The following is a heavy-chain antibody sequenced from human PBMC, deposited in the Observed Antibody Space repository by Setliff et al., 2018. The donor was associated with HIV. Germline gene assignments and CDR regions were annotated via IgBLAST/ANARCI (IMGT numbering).Heavy chain of an antibody. Sequence: SETLSLTCTVSGGSISSGDYSWNWMRQTPGKGLEWIGYIYHSGITSYNPSLKSRFIMLIDTSQNQFSLKVNSVTAADTAVYYCATCSVGWSREEHPRPDGAFHIWGQGSMVTVSS. CDR2: IYHSGIT. J-gene: IGHJ3*02. D-gene: IGHD3-3*01. CDR1: GGSISSGDYS. CDR3: ATCSVGWSREEHPRPDGAFHI. V-gene: IGHV4-30-4*08.